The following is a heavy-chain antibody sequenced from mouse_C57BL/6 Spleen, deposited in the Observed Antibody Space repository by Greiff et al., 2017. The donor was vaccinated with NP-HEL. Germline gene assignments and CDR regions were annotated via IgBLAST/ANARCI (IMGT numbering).Heavy chain of an antibody. CDR3: TKGAYYSNLYYFDY. CDR2: IDPEDGDT. CDR1: GFNIKDYY. V-gene: IGHV14-1*01. D-gene: IGHD2-5*01. J-gene: IGHJ2*01. Sequence: VQLQQPGTELVKPGASVKLSCTASGFNIKDYYMHWVKQRPEQGLEWIGRIDPEDGDTEYAPKFQGKATMTADTSSNTAYLQLSSLTSEDTAVYYCTKGAYYSNLYYFDYWGQGTTLTVSS.